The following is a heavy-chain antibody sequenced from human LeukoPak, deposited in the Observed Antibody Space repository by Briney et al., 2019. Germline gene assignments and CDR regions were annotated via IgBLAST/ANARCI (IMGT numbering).Heavy chain of an antibody. Sequence: GGSLRLSCAASGFTFSSYAMSWVRQAPGKGLEWDSAISGSGGSTYYADSVKGRFTISRDNSKNTLYLQMNSLRAEDTAVYYCAKAGAVVVVAAKYFDYWGQGTLVTVSS. V-gene: IGHV3-23*01. CDR1: GFTFSSYA. CDR3: AKAGAVVVVAAKYFDY. D-gene: IGHD2-15*01. CDR2: ISGSGGST. J-gene: IGHJ4*02.